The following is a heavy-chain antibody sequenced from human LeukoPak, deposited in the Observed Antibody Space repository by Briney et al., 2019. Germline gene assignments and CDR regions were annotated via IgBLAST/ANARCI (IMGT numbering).Heavy chain of an antibody. D-gene: IGHD3-10*01. J-gene: IGHJ3*01. Sequence: GGSLRLSCAGSGFTFISYWMNWVRQAPGKGLEWVANINRDGGETYYVDSVEGRLTISRDNAKNSLSLQMNSLRAEDTAVYYCARGSSNGFDVWGQGTMVTVSA. CDR2: INRDGGET. V-gene: IGHV3-7*05. CDR3: ARGSSNGFDV. CDR1: GFTFISYW.